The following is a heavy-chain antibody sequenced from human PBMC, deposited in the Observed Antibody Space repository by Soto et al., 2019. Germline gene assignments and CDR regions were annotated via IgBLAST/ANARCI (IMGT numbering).Heavy chain of an antibody. Sequence: SETLSLTCDVSGASITSYYWSWIRQAPGKGLEWIGNVYHTGSTDYNSSLRSRVTISVDTSKNQFSLNMNSVTAADTAVYYCARRLFGSGWTLDSWGQGALVTVSS. CDR3: ARRLFGSGWTLDS. V-gene: IGHV4-59*13. CDR1: GASITSYY. CDR2: VYHTGST. J-gene: IGHJ4*02. D-gene: IGHD6-19*01.